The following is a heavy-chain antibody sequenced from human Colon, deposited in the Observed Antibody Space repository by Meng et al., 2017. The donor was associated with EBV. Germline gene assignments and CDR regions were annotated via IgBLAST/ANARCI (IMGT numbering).Heavy chain of an antibody. CDR1: GGSISSSHW. V-gene: IGHV4-4*02. D-gene: IGHD2-21*01. CDR3: ARVWQSLTAFFDS. J-gene: IGHJ4*02. CDR2: VYHTGST. Sequence: QVPLSGAGPGLGNPSGTLSLTCAVSGGSISSSHWWTWVRQPPGKGLEWIGEVYHTGSTKYNPSLKSRLTISVDKSKNQFSLNLTSVTAADTAVYYCARVWQSLTAFFDSWGQGTLVTVSS.